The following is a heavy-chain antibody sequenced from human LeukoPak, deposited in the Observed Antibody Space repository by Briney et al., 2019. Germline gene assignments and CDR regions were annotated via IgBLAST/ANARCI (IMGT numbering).Heavy chain of an antibody. CDR2: INVNSGGT. Sequence: ASVKVSCKASGYTFTGYYIHWVRQARGQGLEWMGWINVNSGGTNYAQKFQGRVTMTRDTSISTASMELTRLRSDDTAVYYCAREPVVLVPAAIFNWFDPWGQGTLVTVSS. CDR1: GYTFTGYY. CDR3: AREPVVLVPAAIFNWFDP. J-gene: IGHJ5*02. V-gene: IGHV1-2*02. D-gene: IGHD2-2*01.